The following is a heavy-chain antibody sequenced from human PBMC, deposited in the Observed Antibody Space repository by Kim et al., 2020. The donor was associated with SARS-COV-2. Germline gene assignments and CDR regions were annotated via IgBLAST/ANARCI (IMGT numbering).Heavy chain of an antibody. CDR2: IFGRGSA. J-gene: IGHJ4*02. CDR1: GGSISSDY. CDR3: ARRSGSGGIFTFDN. Sequence: SETLSLTCTVSGGSISSDYWNWIRQSPEKGLEWIGYIFGRGSAYYNPSLKSRVTISVDTSKNQLSLRLNSLTAADTAVYYCARRSGSGGIFTFDNWGQGT. D-gene: IGHD3-10*01. V-gene: IGHV4-59*08.